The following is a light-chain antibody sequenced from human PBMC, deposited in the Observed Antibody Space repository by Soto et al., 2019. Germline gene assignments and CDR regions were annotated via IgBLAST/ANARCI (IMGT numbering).Light chain of an antibody. J-gene: IGKJ1*01. CDR1: QSVSSSY. CDR3: QQYGGSPQT. V-gene: IGKV3-20*01. CDR2: DAS. Sequence: EIVLTQSPGTLSLSPVERATLSCRASQSVSSSYLAWYQQKPGQAPRLLIYDASSRATGIPDRFGGSGSGTDFTLTISRLEPEDFAMYYCQQYGGSPQTFGRGTKVDIK.